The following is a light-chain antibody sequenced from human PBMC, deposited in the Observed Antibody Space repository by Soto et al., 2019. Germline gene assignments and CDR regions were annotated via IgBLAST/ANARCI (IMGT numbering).Light chain of an antibody. J-gene: IGKJ1*01. CDR3: QQYNSYSET. V-gene: IGKV1-5*03. CDR2: EAS. Sequence: DIQMTQSPSTLSASVGDGVTITCRASQSISTWLAWYQQKSGKAPKLLIYEASSLGSGVPSRFSGSGSWTEFTLTISSLQPDDFATYYCQQYNSYSETFGQGTKVDIK. CDR1: QSISTW.